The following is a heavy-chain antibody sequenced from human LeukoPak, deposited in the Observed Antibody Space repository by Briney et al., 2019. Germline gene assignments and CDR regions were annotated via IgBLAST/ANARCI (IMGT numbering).Heavy chain of an antibody. D-gene: IGHD6-13*01. J-gene: IGHJ4*02. Sequence: TGGSLRLSCAASGFTFSRYGMHWVRQAPGKGLEWVAVIASDGRDKKYVDSVKGRFTISRENSKNTLYLQMNSLRAEDTAVYYCAKDGQIAAAAYYFDYWGQGTLVTVSS. CDR1: GFTFSRYG. CDR3: AKDGQIAAAAYYFDY. V-gene: IGHV3-30*18. CDR2: IASDGRDK.